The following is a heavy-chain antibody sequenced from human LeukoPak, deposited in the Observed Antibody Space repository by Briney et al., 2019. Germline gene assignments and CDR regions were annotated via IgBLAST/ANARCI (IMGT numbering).Heavy chain of an antibody. D-gene: IGHD1-1*01. CDR2: INSDGSST. CDR1: GFTFSSYW. V-gene: IGHV3-74*01. J-gene: IGHJ6*03. CDR3: ARDRTTYYYYYYYMDV. Sequence: GGSLRLSCAASGFTFSSYWMHWVRQAPGKGLVWVSRINSDGSSTSYADSVKGRFTISRDNAKNTLYLQMNSLRAEDTAVYYCARDRTTYYYYYYYMDVWGKGTTVTVSS.